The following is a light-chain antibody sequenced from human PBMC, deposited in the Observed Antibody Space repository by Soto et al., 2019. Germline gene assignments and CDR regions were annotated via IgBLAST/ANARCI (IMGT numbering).Light chain of an antibody. CDR2: GAS. V-gene: IGKV3-15*01. Sequence: EIVMTQSPANLSVSPGERATLSCRASQSVSSNLAWYQQKPGQAARLLIYGASTRATGIPARFSGSGSGTEFTLTISSLQSEDFAVYYCQQYNNWPPGWTFGQGTKVDSK. J-gene: IGKJ1*01. CDR1: QSVSSN. CDR3: QQYNNWPPGWT.